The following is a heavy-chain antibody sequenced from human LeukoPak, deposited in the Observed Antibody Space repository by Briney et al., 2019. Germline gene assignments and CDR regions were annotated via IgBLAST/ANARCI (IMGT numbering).Heavy chain of an antibody. CDR2: INPSGGST. D-gene: IGHD6-13*01. Sequence: GASVKVSCKASGGTFSSYAISWVRQAPGQGLEWMGIINPSGGSTSYAQKFQGRVTMTRDMSTSTVYMGLSSLRSEDTAVYYCARVSSSSWKYYFDYWGQGTLVTVSS. CDR3: ARVSSSSWKYYFDY. V-gene: IGHV1-46*01. J-gene: IGHJ4*02. CDR1: GGTFSSYA.